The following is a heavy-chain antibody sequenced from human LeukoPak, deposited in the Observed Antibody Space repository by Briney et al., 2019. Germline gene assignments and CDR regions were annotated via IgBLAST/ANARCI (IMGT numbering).Heavy chain of an antibody. CDR2: ISASGGTT. CDR3: AKTGAVAYPSVVY. V-gene: IGHV3-23*01. CDR1: GFTFSSFA. Sequence: GGSLRLSCAASGFTFSSFAMTWVRQAPGKGLEWVSIISASGGTTDYADSVKGRFTISRDNSKNTLYLQMNSLRADDTAVYYCAKTGAVAYPSVVYWGQGTLVTVSS. D-gene: IGHD5-12*01. J-gene: IGHJ4*02.